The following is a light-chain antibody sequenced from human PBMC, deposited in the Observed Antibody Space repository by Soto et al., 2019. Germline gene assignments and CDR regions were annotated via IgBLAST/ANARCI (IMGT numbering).Light chain of an antibody. CDR1: QTISYTSINKTY. J-gene: IGKJ4*01. CDR3: QQYFTYPLT. CDR2: WAS. Sequence: DIVMTQSPDSLAVSLGERVTISCKYSQTISYTSINKTYLAWYQQRPGQPPKLLIYWASIRGSGVPDRLSGSGFGTDFTLTISSLQTEDAAVYYCQQYFTYPLTFGGGTKVEVK. V-gene: IGKV4-1*01.